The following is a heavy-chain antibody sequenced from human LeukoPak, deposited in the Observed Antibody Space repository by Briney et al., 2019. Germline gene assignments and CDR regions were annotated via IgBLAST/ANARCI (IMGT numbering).Heavy chain of an antibody. CDR2: VYYSGST. D-gene: IGHD7-27*01. CDR1: GGSINNFF. V-gene: IGHV4-59*08. J-gene: IGHJ4*02. Sequence: SETLSLTCTVSGGSINNFFWSWIRQPPGKGLEWIGYVYYSGSTNYNPSLKGRLTMSVDTSKNQFSLKLTSVTAADTAVYFCARSTDTWAQWGQGTLVIVSS. CDR3: ARSTDTWAQ.